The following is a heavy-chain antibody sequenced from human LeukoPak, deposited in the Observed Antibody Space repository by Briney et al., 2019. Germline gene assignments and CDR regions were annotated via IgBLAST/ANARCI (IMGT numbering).Heavy chain of an antibody. V-gene: IGHV1-18*01. Sequence: GASVKVSCKASGYTFTNYAITWLRQAPGQGLEWMGWISAYNGNTNYAQKLQGRVTMTTDTSTSTAYMELRSLRSDDTAVYYCAREGSGWYGHYFDYWGQGTLVTVSS. CDR1: GYTFTNYA. CDR2: ISAYNGNT. CDR3: AREGSGWYGHYFDY. J-gene: IGHJ4*02. D-gene: IGHD6-19*01.